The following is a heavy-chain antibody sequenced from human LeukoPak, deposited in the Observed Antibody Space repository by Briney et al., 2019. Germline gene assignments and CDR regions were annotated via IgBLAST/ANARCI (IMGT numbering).Heavy chain of an antibody. CDR2: ISSSGSYI. CDR3: ARAVAVANWFDP. V-gene: IGHV3-21*01. Sequence: GGSLRLSCAASGFTFSDYYMDWVRQAPGEGLEWVSSISSSGSYIYYADSLKGRFTISRDNAKNSLYLQMNSLTAEDTAVYYCARAVAVANWFDPWGQGTLVTVSS. J-gene: IGHJ5*02. CDR1: GFTFSDYY. D-gene: IGHD6-19*01.